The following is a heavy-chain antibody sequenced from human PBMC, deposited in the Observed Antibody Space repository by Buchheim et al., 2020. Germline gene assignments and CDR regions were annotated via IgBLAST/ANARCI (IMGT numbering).Heavy chain of an antibody. CDR1: GFNFSNYA. V-gene: IGHV3-33*01. CDR3: GGSSDY. Sequence: QVQLVESGGGVVQPGRSLRLSCAASGFNFSNYAMHWVRQAPGKGLEWVAVIWYDGTNRYYAESVKGRFTISRENSKSSLYLQMNSLRAEDTAVYYCGGSSDYWGQGTL. J-gene: IGHJ4*02. CDR2: IWYDGTNR. D-gene: IGHD6-19*01.